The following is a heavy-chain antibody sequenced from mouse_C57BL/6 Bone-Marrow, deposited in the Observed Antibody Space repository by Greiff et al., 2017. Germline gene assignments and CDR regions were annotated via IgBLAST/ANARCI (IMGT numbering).Heavy chain of an antibody. Sequence: VKLVESGAELARPGASVTLSCKASGYTFTSYGISWVKQRTGQGLEWIGEIYPRSGNTYYNEKFKGKATLTADKSSSTAYMELRSLTSEDSAVYFCARTGWFAYWGQGTLVTVAA. CDR3: ARTGWFAY. V-gene: IGHV1-81*01. CDR2: IYPRSGNT. J-gene: IGHJ3*01. CDR1: GYTFTSYG.